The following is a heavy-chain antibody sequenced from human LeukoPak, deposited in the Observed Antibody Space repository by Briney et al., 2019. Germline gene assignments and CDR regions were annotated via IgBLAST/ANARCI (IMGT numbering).Heavy chain of an antibody. CDR2: ISYEGSNK. CDR3: ARDPQWPVLGSGGDFDH. V-gene: IGHV3-30*10. J-gene: IGHJ4*02. Sequence: GGSLRLSCAASRFTFSTYALHWVRQAPGKGLEWVAVISYEGSNKYYIDSVKGRFSISRDNSKNTLYLQMNSLRRDDTAVYYCARDPQWPVLGSGGDFDHWGQGTLVTVSS. CDR1: RFTFSTYA. D-gene: IGHD6-19*01.